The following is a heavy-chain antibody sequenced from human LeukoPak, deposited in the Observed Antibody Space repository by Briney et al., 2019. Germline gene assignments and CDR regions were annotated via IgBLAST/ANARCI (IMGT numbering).Heavy chain of an antibody. V-gene: IGHV4-59*01. CDR1: GGSISSYY. J-gene: IGHJ4*02. CDR3: ARDSPFTVY. CDR2: IYYSGST. Sequence: SETLSLTCTVSGGSISSYYWSWIRQPPGKGLEWIGYIYYSGSTNYNPSLKSRVTISVDTSKNQFSLKLSSVTAADTAVYYCARDSPFTVYWGQGTLVTVSS.